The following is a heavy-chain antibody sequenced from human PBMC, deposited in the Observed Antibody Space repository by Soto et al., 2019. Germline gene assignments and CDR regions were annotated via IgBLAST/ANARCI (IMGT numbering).Heavy chain of an antibody. J-gene: IGHJ4*02. CDR2: VYHSGST. CDR1: GGSISTSNW. V-gene: IGHV4-4*02. CDR3: ARTSTRGTRFEY. D-gene: IGHD1-1*01. Sequence: PSETLSLTCAVSGGSISTSNWWSWVRQPPGKGLEWIGEVYHSGSTNYNPSFKSRVAMSVDKSKNQFSLKLNSVTAADTALYYCARTSTRGTRFEYWGQGSLVTVSS.